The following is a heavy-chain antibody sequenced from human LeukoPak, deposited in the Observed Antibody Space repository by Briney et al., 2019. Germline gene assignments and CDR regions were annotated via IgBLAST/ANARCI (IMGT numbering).Heavy chain of an antibody. V-gene: IGHV3-49*04. D-gene: IGHD3-10*01. J-gene: IGHJ4*02. CDR3: TRDRGGAAGELFDY. CDR2: IRSKAYGGTT. Sequence: GGSLRLSCTASGFTFGDYAMSRVRQAPGKGLEWVGFIRSKAYGGTTEYAASVKGRFTISRDDSKSIAYLQMNSLKTEDTAVYYCTRDRGGAAGELFDYWGQGTLVTVSS. CDR1: GFTFGDYA.